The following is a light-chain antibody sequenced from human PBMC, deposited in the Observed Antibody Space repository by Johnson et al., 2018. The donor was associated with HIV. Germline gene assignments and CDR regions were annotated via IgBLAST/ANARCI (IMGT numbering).Light chain of an antibody. Sequence: SVLTQPPSVSAAPGQKVTISCSGSSSNIGNNYVSWYQQLPGTAPKLLVYDRNKRPSGIPDRFSGSKSGTSATLGITGLQTGDEADYYCGTWDSSLGVYVFGTGTKVTVL. CDR2: DRN. CDR3: GTWDSSLGVYV. V-gene: IGLV1-51*01. CDR1: SSNIGNNY. J-gene: IGLJ1*01.